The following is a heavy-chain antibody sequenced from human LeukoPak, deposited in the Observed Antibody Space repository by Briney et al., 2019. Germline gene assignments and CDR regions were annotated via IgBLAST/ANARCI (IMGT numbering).Heavy chain of an antibody. CDR3: GRQGYTASYYFVDY. J-gene: IGHJ4*02. CDR1: GGSINSYY. CDR2: IYPTGTT. Sequence: SETLSLTCTVSGGSINSYYWGWVRQLAGKGLEWLGRIYPTGTTNYSPSFKSRLTMSLDTSKNQFSLKLRSVTAADTAVYYCGRQGYTASYYFVDYWSQGTLVTVSS. D-gene: IGHD3-10*01. V-gene: IGHV4-4*07.